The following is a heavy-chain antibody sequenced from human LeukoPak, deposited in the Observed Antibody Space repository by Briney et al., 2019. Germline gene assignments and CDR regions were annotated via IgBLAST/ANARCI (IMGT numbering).Heavy chain of an antibody. CDR3: AKDKGGSGWYYYGMDV. V-gene: IGHV3-9*01. Sequence: PGGSLRLSCAASGFTFDDYAMHWVRQAPGKGLEWVSGISWNSGSIGYADSVKGRFTISRDNAKNSLYLQMNSLRAEDTALYYCAKDKGGSGWYYYGMDVWGQGTTVTVSS. CDR1: GFTFDDYA. CDR2: ISWNSGSI. J-gene: IGHJ6*02. D-gene: IGHD6-19*01.